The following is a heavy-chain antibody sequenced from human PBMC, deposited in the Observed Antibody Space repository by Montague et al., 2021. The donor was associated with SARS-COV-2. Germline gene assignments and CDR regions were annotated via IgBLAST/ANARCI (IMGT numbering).Heavy chain of an antibody. V-gene: IGHV3-74*01. Sequence: SLRLSCAASGFTSSNYWMHWVRQAPGKGLVWVSRIKSDGSNTNYADFVKGRFTISRDNAKNTLFLQMNSLTVEDTAVYYCASPLWHWDLGVDYWGQGTLVTVSS. CDR3: ASPLWHWDLGVDY. J-gene: IGHJ4*02. CDR1: GFTSSNYW. D-gene: IGHD1-26*01. CDR2: IKSDGSNT.